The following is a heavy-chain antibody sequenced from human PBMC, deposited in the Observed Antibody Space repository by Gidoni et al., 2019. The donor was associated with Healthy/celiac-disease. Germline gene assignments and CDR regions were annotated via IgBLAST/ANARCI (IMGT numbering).Heavy chain of an antibody. V-gene: IGHV5-51*01. J-gene: IGHJ3*02. CDR3: ASIRGVSKHAFDI. D-gene: IGHD6-13*01. CDR1: GYSFTSYW. CDR2: IYPGDSDT. Sequence: EVQLVQSGAAVKKPGESLKISCKGSGYSFTSYWIGWVRQMSGKGLEGMGIIYPGDSDTRDSPCFQGEVTISADKSNSTAYLQWSRMKDEDTAMYYCASIRGVSKHAFDIWGQGTMVTVSS.